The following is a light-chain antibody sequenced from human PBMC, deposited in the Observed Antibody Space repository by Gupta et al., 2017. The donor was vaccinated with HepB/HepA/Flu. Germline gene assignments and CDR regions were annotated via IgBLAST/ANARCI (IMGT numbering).Light chain of an antibody. V-gene: IGLV3-25*03. J-gene: IGLJ1*01. CDR1: SLPDQY. Sequence: SYELTQPPSVSVSPGQTARITCSGDSLPDQYSYWYQQKPGQAPVLLIYKDSERPSGIPERFSGSSSGTTVTLTIRGVQAEDEGDYYCQSADNSGYVFGTGTKVTVL. CDR3: QSADNSGYV. CDR2: KDS.